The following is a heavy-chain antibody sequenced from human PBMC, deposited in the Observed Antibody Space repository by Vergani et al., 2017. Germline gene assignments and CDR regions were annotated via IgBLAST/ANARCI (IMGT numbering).Heavy chain of an antibody. J-gene: IGHJ6*03. D-gene: IGHD2-2*01. CDR2: IYYSGST. Sequence: QVQLQESGPGLVKPSETLSLTCTVSNDSVSNTFYYWGWIRQTPGKGLEWIGYIYYSGSTNYNPSLKSRVTISVDTSKNQFSLKLSSVTAADTAVYYCGSSTQGYYYYYVDVWGKGTTVTVSS. V-gene: IGHV4-61*01. CDR1: NDSVSNTFYY. CDR3: GSSTQGYYYYYVDV.